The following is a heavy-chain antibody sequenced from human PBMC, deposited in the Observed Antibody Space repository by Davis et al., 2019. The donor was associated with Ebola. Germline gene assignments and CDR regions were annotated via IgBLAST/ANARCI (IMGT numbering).Heavy chain of an antibody. CDR3: AKSRWVTTSYYGMDV. Sequence: PGGSLRLSCAASGFIFSTHTMHWVRQAPGKGLEWVAVISYDGSNKYYADSVKGRFTISRDNSKNTLYLQMNSLRAEDTAVYYCAKSRWVTTSYYGMDVWGQGTTVTVSS. CDR2: ISYDGSNK. V-gene: IGHV3-30*18. D-gene: IGHD4-11*01. J-gene: IGHJ6*02. CDR1: GFIFSTHT.